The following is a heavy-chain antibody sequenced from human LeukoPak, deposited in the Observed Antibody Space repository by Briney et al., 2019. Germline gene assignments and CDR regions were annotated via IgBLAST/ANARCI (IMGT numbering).Heavy chain of an antibody. D-gene: IGHD3-3*01. CDR2: INPNSGGT. CDR3: AREPLGAFDI. V-gene: IGHV1-2*02. Sequence: EWMGWINPNSGGTNYAQKFQGRVTMTRDTSISTAYMELSRLRSDDTAVYYCAREPLGAFDIWGQGTMVTVSS. J-gene: IGHJ3*02.